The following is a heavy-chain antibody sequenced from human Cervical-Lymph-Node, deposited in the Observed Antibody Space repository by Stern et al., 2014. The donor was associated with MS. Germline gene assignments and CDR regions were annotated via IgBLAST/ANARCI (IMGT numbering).Heavy chain of an antibody. D-gene: IGHD2-2*01. V-gene: IGHV4-61*02. J-gene: IGHJ6*02. Sequence: QVQLQESGPGLVKPSQTLSLTCTVSGGSISSGSYYWSWIRQPAGKGLEWIGRIYTSGSTNYNPSLKSRVTISVDQSKNQFYLKLSSVTAADTAVYYCARGQYCSSTSCYGYYYYYGMDVWGQGTTVTVSS. CDR2: IYTSGST. CDR3: ARGQYCSSTSCYGYYYYYGMDV. CDR1: GGSISSGSYY.